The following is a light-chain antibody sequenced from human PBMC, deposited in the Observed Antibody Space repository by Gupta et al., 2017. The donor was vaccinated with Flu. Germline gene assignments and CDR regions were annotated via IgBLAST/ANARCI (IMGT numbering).Light chain of an antibody. J-gene: IGKJ5*01. CDR2: TTS. Sequence: PSFVSAFVGDRVTVTCRASQGVSKYVTWYQQKPGDAPKLLIYTTSSLQGGVPSRFSGSGSGTYFTLTISILHPEDSATYYCQQTNIFPITFGQGTRLEIK. V-gene: IGKV1-12*01. CDR1: QGVSKY. CDR3: QQTNIFPIT.